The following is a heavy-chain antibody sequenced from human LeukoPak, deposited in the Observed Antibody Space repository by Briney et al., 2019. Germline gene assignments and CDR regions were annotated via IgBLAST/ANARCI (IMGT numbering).Heavy chain of an antibody. CDR2: IYDGDIT. CDR3: AKVVPGLDGNSFDP. D-gene: IGHD2-15*01. Sequence: PGGSLRLSCAASAFAVRTNAMTWVRQAPGKGLEWLSMIYDGDITDYADSVKGRFSISRDSPKNTLYLQMNSLRTEDTAVYYCAKVVPGLDGNSFDPWGQGTLVTVSS. J-gene: IGHJ5*02. V-gene: IGHV3-66*02. CDR1: AFAVRTNA.